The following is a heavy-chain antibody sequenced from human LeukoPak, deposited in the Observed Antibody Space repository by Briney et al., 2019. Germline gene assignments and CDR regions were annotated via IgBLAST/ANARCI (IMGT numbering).Heavy chain of an antibody. CDR1: GYTFTSYG. CDR3: ARRFEYSSSSNKLDY. CDR2: ISAYNGNT. Sequence: ASVKVSCKASGYTFTSYGISWVRQAPGQGLEWMGWISAYNGNTNYAQKLQGRVTMTTDTSTSTAYMELRSLRSDDTAVYYCARRFEYSSSSNKLDYWGQGTLVTVSS. J-gene: IGHJ4*02. D-gene: IGHD6-6*01. V-gene: IGHV1-18*01.